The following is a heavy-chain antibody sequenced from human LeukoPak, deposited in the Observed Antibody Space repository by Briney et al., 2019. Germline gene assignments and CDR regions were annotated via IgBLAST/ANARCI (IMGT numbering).Heavy chain of an antibody. CDR1: GGTFSSYA. CDR3: ASTPPYYSSWVNWFDP. CDR2: IIPIFGTA. J-gene: IGHJ5*02. D-gene: IGHD6-6*01. V-gene: IGHV1-69*06. Sequence: SVKVSCKASGGTFSSYAISWVRQAPGQGLEWMGGIIPIFGTANYAQKFQGRVTITADKSTSTAYMELSSLRSEDTAVYYCASTPPYYSSWVNWFDPWGQGTLVTVSS.